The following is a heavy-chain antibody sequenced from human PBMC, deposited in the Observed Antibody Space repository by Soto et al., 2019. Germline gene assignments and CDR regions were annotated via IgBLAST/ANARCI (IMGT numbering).Heavy chain of an antibody. CDR3: ARDSVLRYFDWPLAGY. CDR1: GYTFTKYG. V-gene: IGHV1-18*01. D-gene: IGHD3-9*01. CDR2: ISGYNGNT. Sequence: ASVKVSCKASGYTFTKYGISWVRQAPGQGLEWMGWISGYNGNTNYAQKLQGRVTMTTDTSTSTAYMELRSLRSDDTAVYYCARDSVLRYFDWPLAGYWGQGTLVTVSS. J-gene: IGHJ4*02.